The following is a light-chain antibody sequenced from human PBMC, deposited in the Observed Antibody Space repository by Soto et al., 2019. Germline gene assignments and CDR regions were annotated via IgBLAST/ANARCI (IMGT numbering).Light chain of an antibody. Sequence: QSVLTQPASVSGSPGQSITISCTGTSSDVGGYNYVSWYQQHPGKAPKLMIYEVSKRPSGVSNRFSGSKSGKTASLTISGLQAEDEADYYCSSYTSSSTRVFGGGTKLTVL. J-gene: IGLJ3*02. CDR3: SSYTSSSTRV. CDR2: EVS. CDR1: SSDVGGYNY. V-gene: IGLV2-14*01.